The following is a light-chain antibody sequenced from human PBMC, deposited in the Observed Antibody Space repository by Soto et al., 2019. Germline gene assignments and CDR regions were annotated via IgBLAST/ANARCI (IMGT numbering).Light chain of an antibody. CDR3: QQYYNWPRT. Sequence: EIVMTQSPGTLSLSPGDTATLSCRASRSLGSDLGWYQQKPGQAPRLLIFGASARPTGIPARISGSGSGTEFTLTISSLRTEDFAVYFCQQYYNWPRTFGQVTKVEI. V-gene: IGKV3-15*01. J-gene: IGKJ1*01. CDR2: GAS. CDR1: RSLGSD.